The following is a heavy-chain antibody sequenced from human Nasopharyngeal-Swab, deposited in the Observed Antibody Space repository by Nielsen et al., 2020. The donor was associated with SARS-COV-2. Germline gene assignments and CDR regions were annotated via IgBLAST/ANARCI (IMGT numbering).Heavy chain of an antibody. V-gene: IGHV4-59*01. Sequence: SETLSLTCTVSGGSISSYYWSWIRQPPGKGLEWIGYIYYSGSTNYNPSLKSRVTISVDTSKNQFSLKLSSVTAAETAVYYCARFWYGSGSYYPHFDYWGQGTLVTVSS. J-gene: IGHJ4*02. CDR2: IYYSGST. CDR1: GGSISSYY. CDR3: ARFWYGSGSYYPHFDY. D-gene: IGHD3-10*01.